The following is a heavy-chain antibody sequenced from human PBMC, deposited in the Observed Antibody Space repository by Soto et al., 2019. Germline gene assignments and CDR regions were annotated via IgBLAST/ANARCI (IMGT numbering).Heavy chain of an antibody. CDR3: ARAGKNAAAGRWDFDY. V-gene: IGHV3-33*01. CDR2: IWYDGSNK. CDR1: GFTFSSYG. Sequence: QVQLVESGGGVVQPGRSLRLSCAASGFTFSSYGMHWVRQAPGKGLEWVAVIWYDGSNKYYADSVKGRFTISRDNSKNTLYLQMNSLRAEDTAVYYCARAGKNAAAGRWDFDYWGQGILVTVSS. J-gene: IGHJ4*02. D-gene: IGHD6-13*01.